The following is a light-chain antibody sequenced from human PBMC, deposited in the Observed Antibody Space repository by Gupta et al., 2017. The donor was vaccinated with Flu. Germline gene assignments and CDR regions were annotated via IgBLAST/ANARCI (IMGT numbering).Light chain of an antibody. CDR1: SGHTNYA. CDR3: QNWGTGVPKV. Sequence: QFVLTQSPSASASLGASVKVTCTLSSGHTNYAVDSYACVWHQQHPKKGPRYLMGITSVGSHRRGDDIPYRFSGSSSGAERYLTIASLQSEDEADDVCQNWGTGVPKVFGEGTKVTVL. V-gene: IGLV4-69*01. J-gene: IGLJ3*02. CDR2: ITSVGSH.